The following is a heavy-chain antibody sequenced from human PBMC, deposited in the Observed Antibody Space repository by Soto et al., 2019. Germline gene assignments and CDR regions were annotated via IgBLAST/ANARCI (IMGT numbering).Heavy chain of an antibody. Sequence: GESLKISCQASDYNFINSWIAWVRQMPGKGLELVGIIHPGDSATTYSPSFQGQVTMSVDKSINTAYLQWSRLKASDTAIFYCARGYRGEFYDYYGMDVWGQGTTVTVSS. V-gene: IGHV5-51*01. CDR2: IHPGDSAT. CDR1: DYNFINSW. CDR3: ARGYRGEFYDYYGMDV. J-gene: IGHJ6*02. D-gene: IGHD5-12*01.